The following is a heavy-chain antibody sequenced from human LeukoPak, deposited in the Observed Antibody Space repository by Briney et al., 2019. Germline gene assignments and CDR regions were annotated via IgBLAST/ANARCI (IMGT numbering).Heavy chain of an antibody. Sequence: GGSLRLSCAASGFTFSSYAMHWVRQAPGKGLEWVANIKQDGSEKYYVDSVKGRFTISRDNAKNSLYLQMNSLRAEDTAVYYCARDPLRPITMVRGVIDWFDPWGQGTLVTVSS. J-gene: IGHJ5*02. CDR3: ARDPLRPITMVRGVIDWFDP. CDR2: IKQDGSEK. V-gene: IGHV3-7*01. D-gene: IGHD3-10*01. CDR1: GFTFSSYA.